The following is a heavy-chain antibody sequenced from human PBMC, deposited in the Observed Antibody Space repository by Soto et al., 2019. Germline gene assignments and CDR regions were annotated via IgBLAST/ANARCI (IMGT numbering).Heavy chain of an antibody. CDR1: GFTFSSYG. CDR2: ISYDGSNK. J-gene: IGHJ4*02. Sequence: QVQLVESGGGVVQPGRSLRLSCEASGFTFSSYGMHWVRQAPGKGLEWVAVISYDGSNKYYADSVKGRFTTSRDNSKNTLYLQMNSLRSEDRSVYYCARDSGSYWDYFDYWGQGTLVTVCS. CDR3: ARDSGSYWDYFDY. V-gene: IGHV3-30*03. D-gene: IGHD1-26*01.